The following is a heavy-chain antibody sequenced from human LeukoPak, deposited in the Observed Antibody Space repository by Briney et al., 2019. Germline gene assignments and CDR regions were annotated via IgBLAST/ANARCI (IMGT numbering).Heavy chain of an antibody. V-gene: IGHV4-59*01. Sequence: SETLSLTCTVSGGSISSYYWSWIRQPPGKGLEWIGYIYYSGSTNYNPSLKSRVTISVDTSKNQFSLKLSSVTAADTAVYYCARFPTMYSSSWFQTYYFDYWGQGTLVTVSS. J-gene: IGHJ4*02. D-gene: IGHD6-13*01. CDR2: IYYSGST. CDR1: GGSISSYY. CDR3: ARFPTMYSSSWFQTYYFDY.